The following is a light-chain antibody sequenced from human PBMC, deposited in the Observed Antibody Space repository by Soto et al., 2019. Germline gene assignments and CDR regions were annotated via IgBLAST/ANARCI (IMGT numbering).Light chain of an antibody. CDR2: GAS. CDR1: QSVNSNY. CDR3: HQYGASPLT. V-gene: IGKV3-20*01. J-gene: IGKJ3*01. Sequence: IVLTQSPGTLSLSPGERATLSCRASQSVNSNYLAWLQHKPGQAPRFLIYGASSRAAGIPDRFSGSGSGTDFTLSISRLEPEDFAIYYCHQYGASPLTFGPGTKVDIK.